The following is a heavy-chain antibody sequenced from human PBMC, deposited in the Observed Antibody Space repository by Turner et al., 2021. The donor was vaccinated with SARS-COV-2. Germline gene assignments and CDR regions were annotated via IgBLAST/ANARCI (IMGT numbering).Heavy chain of an antibody. CDR3: AGDLIDSSVGKLFRDT. Sequence: QVQLQESGPALVKPSETLSLPCTVSGGSISTSYWSWIRQHAGKGLEYIERILATGTTSYNPCFKTRFTMALDTSKNQCSLDLKSVTAADTAVYYCAGDLIDSSVGKLFRDTWGQGILVTVSS. CDR1: GGSISTSY. V-gene: IGHV4-4*07. J-gene: IGHJ5*02. CDR2: ILATGTT. D-gene: IGHD2-15*01.